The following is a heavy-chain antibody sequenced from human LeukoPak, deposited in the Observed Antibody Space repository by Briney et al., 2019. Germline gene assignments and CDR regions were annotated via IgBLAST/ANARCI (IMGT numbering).Heavy chain of an antibody. CDR1: GFTFSSYS. D-gene: IGHD6-19*01. Sequence: GGSLRLSCAASGFTFSSYSMNWVRQAPGKGLEWVSYISSSSSTIYYADSVKGRFTISRDNAKNSLYLQMNSLRAEDTAVYYCAREHGYSSGSENGYWGQGTLVTVSS. CDR2: ISSSSSTI. J-gene: IGHJ4*02. V-gene: IGHV3-48*04. CDR3: AREHGYSSGSENGY.